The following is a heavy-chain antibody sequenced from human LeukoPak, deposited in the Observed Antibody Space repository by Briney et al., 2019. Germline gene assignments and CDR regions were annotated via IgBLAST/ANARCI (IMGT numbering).Heavy chain of an antibody. D-gene: IGHD3-10*01. CDR1: GFTFSSNA. CDR2: IYSGGST. CDR3: AREVYGSGNY. J-gene: IGHJ4*02. Sequence: GGSLRLSCAASGFTFSSNAMSWVRQAPGKGLEWVSVIYSGGSTYYADSVKGRFTISRDNSKNTLYLQMNSLRAEDTAVYYCAREVYGSGNYWGQGTLVTVSS. V-gene: IGHV3-53*01.